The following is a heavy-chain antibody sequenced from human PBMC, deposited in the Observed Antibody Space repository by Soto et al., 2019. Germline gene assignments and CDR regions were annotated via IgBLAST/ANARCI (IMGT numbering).Heavy chain of an antibody. Sequence: QVQLQESGPGLVKPSETRSPTCTVTGAVISSSYWSWIRQPPGKGLEWIGYIYNSGSTTYNPSLKSRVTISVDTSKNQFSLRLSSVTAADTAVYYCARRYSYGHFDSWGQGTLVTVSS. CDR2: IYNSGST. CDR3: ARRYSYGHFDS. V-gene: IGHV4-59*08. J-gene: IGHJ4*02. CDR1: GAVISSSY. D-gene: IGHD5-18*01.